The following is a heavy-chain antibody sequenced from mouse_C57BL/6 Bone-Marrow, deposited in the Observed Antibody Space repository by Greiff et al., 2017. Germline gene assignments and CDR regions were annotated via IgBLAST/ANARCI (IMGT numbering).Heavy chain of an antibody. CDR3: ARHYGSSPWFAY. J-gene: IGHJ3*01. Sequence: VQRVESGAELARPGASVKLSCKASGYTFTSYGISWVKQRTGQGLEWIGEIYPRSGNTYYNEKFKGKATLSADKSSSTAYMELRSLTSEDSAVYFCARHYGSSPWFAYWGQGTLVTVSA. CDR1: GYTFTSYG. CDR2: IYPRSGNT. D-gene: IGHD1-1*01. V-gene: IGHV1-81*01.